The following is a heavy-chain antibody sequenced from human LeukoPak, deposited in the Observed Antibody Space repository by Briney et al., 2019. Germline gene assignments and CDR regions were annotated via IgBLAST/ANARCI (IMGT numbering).Heavy chain of an antibody. D-gene: IGHD6-19*01. J-gene: IGHJ4*02. CDR1: GGSISSSSYY. V-gene: IGHV4-39*07. CDR2: IYYSGST. Sequence: PSETLSLTCTVSGGSISSSSYYWGWIRQPPGKGLEWIGSIYYSGSTYYNPSLKSRVTISVDTSKNQFSLKLSSVTAADTAVFYCARQNSSGWYLYWGQGTLVTVSS. CDR3: ARQNSSGWYLY.